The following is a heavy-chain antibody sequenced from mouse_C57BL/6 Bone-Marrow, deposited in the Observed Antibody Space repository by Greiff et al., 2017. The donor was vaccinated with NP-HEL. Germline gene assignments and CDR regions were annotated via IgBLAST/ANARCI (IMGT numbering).Heavy chain of an antibody. V-gene: IGHV3-1*01. D-gene: IGHD1-1*01. CDR1: GYSITSGYD. Sequence: VQLQQSGPGMVKPSQSLSLTCTVTGYSITSGYDWHWIRHFPGNKLEWMGYISYSGSTNYNPSLKSRISITHDTSKNHFFLKLNSVTTEDTATYYCARGAYYGSSYVPFAYWGQGTLVTVSA. CDR3: ARGAYYGSSYVPFAY. CDR2: ISYSGST. J-gene: IGHJ3*01.